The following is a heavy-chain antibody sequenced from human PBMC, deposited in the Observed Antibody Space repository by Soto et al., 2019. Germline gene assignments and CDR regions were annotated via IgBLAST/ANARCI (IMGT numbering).Heavy chain of an antibody. CDR1: GGTFSSYR. J-gene: IGHJ4*02. CDR2: IVPIYRTA. V-gene: IGHV1-69*13. D-gene: IGHD6-13*01. CDR3: VGDPGEKLSSS. Sequence: GASVKVSCKASGGTFSSYRINWVRQAPGQGLEWVGGIVPIYRTADYAQKFQGRVTITADESARTSYMELRSLKSQDAAVYYCVGDPGEKLSSSGGRGPLVPAPQ.